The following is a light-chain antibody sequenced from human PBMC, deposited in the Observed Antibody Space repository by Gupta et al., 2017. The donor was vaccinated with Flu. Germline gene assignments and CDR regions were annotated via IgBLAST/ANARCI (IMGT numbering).Light chain of an antibody. V-gene: IGLV3-21*02. Sequence: GGNDIGTKTVHWYQQKPGQAPLLVVKYDSDRPSGIPERLSGANSANTATITISRVEAGEEADYFCQVWDDTTDHQIFGGGTKLTVL. CDR3: QVWDDTTDHQI. CDR2: YDS. J-gene: IGLJ2*01. CDR1: DIGTKT.